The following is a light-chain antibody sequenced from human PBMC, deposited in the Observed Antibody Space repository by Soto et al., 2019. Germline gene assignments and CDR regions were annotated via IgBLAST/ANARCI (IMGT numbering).Light chain of an antibody. CDR2: LGS. V-gene: IGKV2-28*01. CDR1: QSLLHRNGYNY. Sequence: DIVLTQSPLSLPVTPGEPASISCRSSQSLLHRNGYNYLDWYLQKPGQSPQLLIYLGSNRASGVPDRFSGSGSGTDLTLKISRVEAEDVGIYYCMQALQITLSFGGGTKVELK. CDR3: MQALQITLS. J-gene: IGKJ4*01.